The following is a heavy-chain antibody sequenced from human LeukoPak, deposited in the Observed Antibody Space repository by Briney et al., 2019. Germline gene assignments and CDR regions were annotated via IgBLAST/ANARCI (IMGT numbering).Heavy chain of an antibody. CDR1: GYTFTSYF. CDR2: INPTSGST. V-gene: IGHV1-46*01. D-gene: IGHD6-19*01. J-gene: IGHJ4*02. CDR3: ARDGGYSSGYYRGLY. Sequence: ASVKVSCKASGYTFTSYFLHWVRQAPGQGLGWLGIINPTSGSTTYAQKFLGRVTVTRDRSTSTVYMELSSLRSEDTAVYYCARDGGYSSGYYRGLYWGQGTLVTVSS.